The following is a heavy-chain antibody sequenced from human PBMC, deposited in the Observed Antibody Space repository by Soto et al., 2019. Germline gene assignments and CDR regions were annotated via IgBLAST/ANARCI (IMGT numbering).Heavy chain of an antibody. CDR3: ARARIPGDHLNYYNYGRAV. V-gene: IGHV3-33*01. D-gene: IGHD6-13*01. J-gene: IGHJ6*02. CDR2: IWYDGRKS. CDR1: GFTFSSYG. Sequence: AQLVESGGGGVQAGGSLRLSCAASGFTFSSYGMHWVRQAPGKGLEWVAFIWYDGRKSYYADSVKGRFSISRADSNTPLSLQMNSLSVDDTAMYYCARARIPGDHLNYYNYGRAVWGQGTTVTV.